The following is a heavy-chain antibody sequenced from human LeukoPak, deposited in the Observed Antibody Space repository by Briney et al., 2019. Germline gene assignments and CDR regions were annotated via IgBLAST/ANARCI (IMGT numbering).Heavy chain of an antibody. D-gene: IGHD4-17*01. CDR3: ARDPTPQYGDYAHFDY. J-gene: IGHJ4*02. CDR2: IYTSGST. V-gene: IGHV4-4*07. Sequence: SETLSLTCTVSGGSISSYYWSWIRQPAGKGLEWIGRIYTSGSTNYNPSLKSRVTMSVDTSKNQFSLKLSSVTAADTAVYYCARDPTPQYGDYAHFDYWGQGTLVTVSS. CDR1: GGSISSYY.